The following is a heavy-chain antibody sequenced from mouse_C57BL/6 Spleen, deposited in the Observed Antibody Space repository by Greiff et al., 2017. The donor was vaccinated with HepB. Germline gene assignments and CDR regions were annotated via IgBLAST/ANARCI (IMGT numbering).Heavy chain of an antibody. CDR1: GYTFTDHT. V-gene: IGHV1-78*01. CDR3: ARRDYGSSYDFDY. CDR2: IYPRDGST. D-gene: IGHD1-1*01. Sequence: VQLQQSDAELVKPGASVKISCKASGYTFTDHTIHWMKQRPEQGLEWIGYIYPRDGSTKYNEKFKGKATLTADKSSSTAYMQLNSLTSEDSAVYLCARRDYGSSYDFDYWGQGTTLTVSS. J-gene: IGHJ2*01.